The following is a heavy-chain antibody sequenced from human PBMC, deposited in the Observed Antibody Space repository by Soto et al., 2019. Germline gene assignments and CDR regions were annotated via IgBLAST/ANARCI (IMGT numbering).Heavy chain of an antibody. Sequence: QVQLQESGPGLVKPSQTLSLTCTVSGGSISSGGYYWSWIRQHPGKGLEWIGYIYYSGSTYYNPSRKRRVTISVDTSKNQFSLKMSSVTAADTAVYYCARGKTADYIWGSYRKTPYYFDYWGQGTLVTVSS. V-gene: IGHV4-31*03. J-gene: IGHJ4*02. CDR3: ARGKTADYIWGSYRKTPYYFDY. CDR1: GGSISSGGYY. CDR2: IYYSGST. D-gene: IGHD3-16*02.